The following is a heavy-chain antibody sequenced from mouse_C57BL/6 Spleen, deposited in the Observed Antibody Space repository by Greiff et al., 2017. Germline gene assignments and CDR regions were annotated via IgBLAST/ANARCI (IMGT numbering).Heavy chain of an antibody. CDR2: IYPGDGDT. CDR1: GYAFSSSW. CDR3: ARSLLTGTGY. V-gene: IGHV1-82*01. D-gene: IGHD4-1*01. J-gene: IGHJ2*01. Sequence: VQLQQSGPELVKPGASVKISCKASGYAFSSSWMNWVKQRPGKGLEWIGRIYPGDGDTNYNGKFKGKATLTADKASSTAYMQISSLTSEDSAVYLGARSLLTGTGYWGQGTTLTVSS.